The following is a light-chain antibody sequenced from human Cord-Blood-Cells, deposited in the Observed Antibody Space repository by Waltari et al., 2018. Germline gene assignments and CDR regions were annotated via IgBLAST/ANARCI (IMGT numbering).Light chain of an antibody. CDR2: AAS. Sequence: DIQMTQSPSSLSASVVARVTITCRASQSISSYLNWYQQKPGKAPTLLIYAASSLQSWVPSSFSFSRSGTDFTLTISSLQPEDFATDYCQQSYSTTWTFGQGTKVEIK. J-gene: IGKJ1*01. CDR3: QQSYSTTWT. V-gene: IGKV1-39*01. CDR1: QSISSY.